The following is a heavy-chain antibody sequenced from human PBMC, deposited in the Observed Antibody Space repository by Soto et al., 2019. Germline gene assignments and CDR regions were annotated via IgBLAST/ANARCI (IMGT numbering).Heavy chain of an antibody. CDR3: GGNWSPNWFDP. CDR2: VYYNEIS. CDR1: CGSISSSSYY. J-gene: IGHJ5*02. D-gene: IGHD1-1*01. Sequence: SETLSLTCTFSCGSISSSSYYLCCIRQPPGKGLEWIGSVYYNEISYYNPSLKSRVSIFVDTSKNQFSLKLSSVTAADTAIYYCGGNWSPNWFDPWGQGTLVTVSS. V-gene: IGHV4-39*01.